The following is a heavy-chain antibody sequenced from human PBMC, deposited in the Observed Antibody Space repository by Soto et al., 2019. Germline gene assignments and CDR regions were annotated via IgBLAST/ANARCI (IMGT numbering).Heavy chain of an antibody. CDR2: IYYSGST. Sequence: QVHLQESGTGLVKPSQTLSLTCTVSGDSIRSGNHYWSWIRQPPGKGLEWIGYIYYSGSTYYSPSLKSRVTISVDTSKNQFSLKLNSVTAADTAVYYFASVDILTVYGCMDVWGQGTTVTVSS. J-gene: IGHJ6*02. D-gene: IGHD3-9*01. CDR1: GDSIRSGNHY. CDR3: ASVDILTVYGCMDV. V-gene: IGHV4-30-4*01.